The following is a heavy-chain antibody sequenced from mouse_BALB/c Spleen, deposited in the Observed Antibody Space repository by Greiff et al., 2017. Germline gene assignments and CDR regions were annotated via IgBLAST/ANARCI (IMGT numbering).Heavy chain of an antibody. D-gene: IGHD1-1*01. J-gene: IGHJ4*01. V-gene: IGHV5-17*02. CDR3: ARLAYYGSSHYAMDY. CDR2: ISSGSSTI. Sequence: EVKLVESGGGLVQPGGSRKLSCAASGFTFSSFGMHWVRQAPEKGLEWVAYISSGSSTIYYADTVKGRFTISRDNPKNTLFLQMTSLRSEDTAMYYCARLAYYGSSHYAMDYWGQGTSVTVSS. CDR1: GFTFSSFG.